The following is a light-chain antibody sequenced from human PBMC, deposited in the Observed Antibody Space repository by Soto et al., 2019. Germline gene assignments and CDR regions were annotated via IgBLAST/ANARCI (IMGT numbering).Light chain of an antibody. Sequence: IQMTEYPSNLSVSVVYRVTITCRSSQTISSRLAWYQQKPGKAPKLLIYKASTLKSGVPSRFSGSGSGTEFTLTISSLQPDDFATYYCQHYNSYSEAFGQGTNV. CDR3: QHYNSYSEA. CDR2: KAS. CDR1: QTISSR. J-gene: IGKJ1*01. V-gene: IGKV1-5*03.